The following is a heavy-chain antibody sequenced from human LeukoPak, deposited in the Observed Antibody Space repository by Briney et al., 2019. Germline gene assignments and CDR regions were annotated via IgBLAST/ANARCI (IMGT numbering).Heavy chain of an antibody. CDR1: GFTFSSYG. J-gene: IGHJ1*01. Sequence: PGGSLRLSCAASGFTFSSYGMHWVRQAPGKGLEWVAVISYDGSNKYYADSVKGRFTISRDNSKNTLYLQMNSLRAEDTAVYYCAKDRLITMVRGVIQDWGQGTLVTVSS. V-gene: IGHV3-30*18. CDR2: ISYDGSNK. CDR3: AKDRLITMVRGVIQD. D-gene: IGHD3-10*01.